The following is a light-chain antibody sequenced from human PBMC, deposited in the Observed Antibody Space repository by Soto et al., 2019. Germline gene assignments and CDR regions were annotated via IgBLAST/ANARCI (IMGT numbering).Light chain of an antibody. V-gene: IGKV1-33*01. CDR3: QQYDNRLCTLT. CDR2: DAS. Sequence: DIQMIQSPSSLSASVGDRVTITCQASHDISKYLNWYHQKSGRAPKLLISDASNLEPGVPSRFSVSGSGTVFAFTISSLQPEDIGTYYCQQYDNRLCTLTLGGGTTVEIK. CDR1: HDISKY. J-gene: IGKJ4*01.